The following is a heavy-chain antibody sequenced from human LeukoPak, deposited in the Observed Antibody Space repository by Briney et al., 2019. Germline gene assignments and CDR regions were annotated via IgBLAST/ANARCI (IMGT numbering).Heavy chain of an antibody. CDR2: IYYSGST. D-gene: IGHD5-18*01. CDR1: GGSISSYY. V-gene: IGHV4-59*08. J-gene: IGHJ4*02. CDR3: ARGKSLDTAMVRSNPLDY. Sequence: SETLSLTCTVSGGSISSYYWSWIRQPPGKGLEWIGYIYYSGSTNYNPSLKSRVTISVDTSKNQFSLKLSSVTAADTAVYYCARGKSLDTAMVRSNPLDYWGQGTLVTVSS.